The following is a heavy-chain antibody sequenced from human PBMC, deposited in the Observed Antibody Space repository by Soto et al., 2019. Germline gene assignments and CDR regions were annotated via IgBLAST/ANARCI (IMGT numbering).Heavy chain of an antibody. CDR1: GYTFTSYD. V-gene: IGHV1-8*01. CDR3: AGYCIITSCYLDGIDP. Sequence: QVQLVQSGAEVKKPGASVKVSFKASGYTFTSYDINWVRQATGQGLEWMGWMNPSSGNTGYAQKFQGRVTMTRNNSISTAYMELSSLRSEDTAVYYCAGYCIITSCYLDGIDPWGQGTLVTVSS. D-gene: IGHD2-2*01. J-gene: IGHJ5*02. CDR2: MNPSSGNT.